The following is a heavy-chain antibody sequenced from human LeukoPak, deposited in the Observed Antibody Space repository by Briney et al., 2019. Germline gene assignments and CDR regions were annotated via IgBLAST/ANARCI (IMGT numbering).Heavy chain of an antibody. CDR1: GFTFSSYA. CDR2: ISYDGSNK. Sequence: GGSLRLSCAASGFTFSSYAMHWVRQAPGKGLEWVAVISYDGSNKYYADSVKGRFTISRDNSKNTLYLQMNSLRAEDTAVYYCAREGLLYSSGSCYDYWGQGTLVTVPS. CDR3: AREGLLYSSGSCYDY. D-gene: IGHD6-25*01. J-gene: IGHJ4*02. V-gene: IGHV3-30-3*01.